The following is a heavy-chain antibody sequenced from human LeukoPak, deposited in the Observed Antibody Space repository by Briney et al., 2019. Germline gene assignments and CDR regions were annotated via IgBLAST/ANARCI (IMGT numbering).Heavy chain of an antibody. D-gene: IGHD6-13*01. Sequence: GGSLRLSCAASGFTFSDYYMSWIRQAPGKGLEWVSYISSSGSTIYYADSVKGRFTISRDNAKNSLYLQMNSLRAEDTAVYYCARGGSVAAADCWYFDLWGRGTLVTVSS. CDR1: GFTFSDYY. J-gene: IGHJ2*01. CDR3: ARGGSVAAADCWYFDL. V-gene: IGHV3-11*04. CDR2: ISSSGSTI.